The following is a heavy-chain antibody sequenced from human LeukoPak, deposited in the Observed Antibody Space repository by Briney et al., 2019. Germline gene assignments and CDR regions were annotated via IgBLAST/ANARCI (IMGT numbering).Heavy chain of an antibody. CDR1: GFTFSNYL. D-gene: IGHD5-12*01. Sequence: GGSLRLSCAASGFTFSNYLMTWVSQAPGKGLEWVAHINQDGSKEYYMDSVKARFTISRDNAKNSLSLQMNSLRAEDTAVYYCVRDGGVSGYDLLDYWGQGTLVTVSS. V-gene: IGHV3-7*01. CDR2: INQDGSKE. J-gene: IGHJ4*02. CDR3: VRDGGVSGYDLLDY.